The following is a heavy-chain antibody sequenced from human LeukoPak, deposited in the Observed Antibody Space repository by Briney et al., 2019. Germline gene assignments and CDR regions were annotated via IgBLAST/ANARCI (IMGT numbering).Heavy chain of an antibody. D-gene: IGHD6-13*01. V-gene: IGHV4-4*07. CDR1: GGSISSYY. Sequence: SETLSLTCTVSGGSISSYYWSWIRQPAGKGLEWIGRIYTSGSTNYNPSLKSRVTMSVGTSKNQFSLKLSSVTAADTAVYYCAREMRYSGWFDPWGQGTLVTVSS. CDR3: AREMRYSGWFDP. J-gene: IGHJ5*02. CDR2: IYTSGST.